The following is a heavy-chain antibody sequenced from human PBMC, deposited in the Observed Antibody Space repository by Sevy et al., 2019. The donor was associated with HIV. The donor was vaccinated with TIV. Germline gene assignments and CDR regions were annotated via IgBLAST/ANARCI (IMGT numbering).Heavy chain of an antibody. D-gene: IGHD1-26*01. CDR2: IYYSGST. V-gene: IGHV4-59*01. CDR1: GGSINTYY. J-gene: IGHJ4*02. Sequence: SETLSLTCTVSGGSINTYYWSWIRQPPGKGLERIGNIYYSGSTLYNPSLKSRVTISVDTSKNEFSLELRSVTPADTAVYYCARYYSGTYRPYFDYWSQGILVTVSS. CDR3: ARYYSGTYRPYFDY.